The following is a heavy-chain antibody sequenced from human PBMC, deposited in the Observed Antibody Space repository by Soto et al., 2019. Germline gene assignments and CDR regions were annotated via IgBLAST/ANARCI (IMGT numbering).Heavy chain of an antibody. Sequence: SETLSLTCTVSGGSISSYYWSWIRQPPGKGLEWIGYIYYSGSTNYNPSLKSRVTISVDTSKNQFSLKLSSVTAADTALYYCARSSVHIAAAGRLDLWGPGTLVTVSS. CDR2: IYYSGST. D-gene: IGHD6-13*01. CDR1: GGSISSYY. J-gene: IGHJ5*02. V-gene: IGHV4-59*12. CDR3: ARSSVHIAAAGRLDL.